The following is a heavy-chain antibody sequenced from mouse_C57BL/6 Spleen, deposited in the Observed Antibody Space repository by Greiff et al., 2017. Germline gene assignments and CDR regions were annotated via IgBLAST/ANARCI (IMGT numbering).Heavy chain of an antibody. D-gene: IGHD3-3*01. V-gene: IGHV5-4*01. CDR3: ARDGGRGFAY. J-gene: IGHJ3*01. CDR2: ISDGGSYT. Sequence: EVQVVESGGGLVKPGGSLKLSCAASGFTFSSYAMSWVRQTPEKRLEWVATISDGGSYTYYPDNVQGRFTISRDNAKNNLYLQMSHLKSEDTAMYYCARDGGRGFAYWGQVTLVTVSA. CDR1: GFTFSSYA.